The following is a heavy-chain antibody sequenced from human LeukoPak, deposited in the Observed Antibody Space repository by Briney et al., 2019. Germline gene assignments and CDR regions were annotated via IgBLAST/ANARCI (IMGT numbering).Heavy chain of an antibody. V-gene: IGHV1-2*02. CDR2: INPNSGGT. CDR1: GYTFTGYY. J-gene: IGHJ4*02. CDR3: ARELYSSGWYYFDY. Sequence: GASVKVSCKASGYTFTGYYMHWVRQAPGQGLEWMGWINPNSGGTNYAQKFQGRVTVTRDPSISTAYMELSRLRADDTAVYYCARELYSSGWYYFDYWGQGTLVTVSS. D-gene: IGHD6-19*01.